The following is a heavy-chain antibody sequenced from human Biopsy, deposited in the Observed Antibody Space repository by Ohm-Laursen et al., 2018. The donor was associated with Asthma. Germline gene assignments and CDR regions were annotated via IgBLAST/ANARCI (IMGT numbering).Heavy chain of an antibody. Sequence: FSGFFWTWIRQAPGKGLEWISYINGKSNSIEYADSVKGRFTIPRDNAKNSLYLQMNSLRAEDTAVYYCARDSYSSGLYDDFESWGQGTLVTVSS. J-gene: IGHJ4*02. CDR1: FSGFF. CDR2: INGKSNSI. D-gene: IGHD6-19*01. V-gene: IGHV3-11*01. CDR3: ARDSYSSGLYDDFES.